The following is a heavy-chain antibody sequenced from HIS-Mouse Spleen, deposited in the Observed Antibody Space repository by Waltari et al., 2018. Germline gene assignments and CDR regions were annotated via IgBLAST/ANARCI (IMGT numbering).Heavy chain of an antibody. V-gene: IGHV3-30*18. D-gene: IGHD1-26*01. CDR1: YG. CDR3: AKDRGSPLYFDY. CDR2: ISYDGSNK. J-gene: IGHJ4*02. Sequence: YGMHWVRQAPGKGLEWVAVISYDGSNKYYADSVKGRFTISRDNSKNTLYLQMNSLRAEDTAVYYCAKDRGSPLYFDYWGQGTLVTVSS.